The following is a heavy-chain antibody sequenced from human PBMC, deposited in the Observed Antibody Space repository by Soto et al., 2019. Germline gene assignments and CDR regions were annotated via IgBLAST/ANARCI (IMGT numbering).Heavy chain of an antibody. D-gene: IGHD5-18*01. CDR2: ITSTGDRA. J-gene: IGHJ4*02. CDR1: GFTFSSYA. V-gene: IGHV3-23*01. CDR3: AKYYMVTRSPFDY. Sequence: GGSLRVSCAASGFTFSSYAMSWVRQAPGKGLEWVSSITSTGDRAYYADSVKGRFTVSRDNSKNTLYLQMNSLRAEDTAVYYCAKYYMVTRSPFDYWGQGTLVTVPS.